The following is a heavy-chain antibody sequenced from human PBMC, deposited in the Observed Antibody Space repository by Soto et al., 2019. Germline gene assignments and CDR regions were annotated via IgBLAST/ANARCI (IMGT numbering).Heavy chain of an antibody. CDR3: AREKRGYSGYDSYYFDY. J-gene: IGHJ4*02. CDR1: GYTFTSYG. CDR2: ISAYNGNT. Sequence: ASVKVSCKASGYTFTSYGISWVRQAPGQGLEWMGWISAYNGNTNYAQKLQGRVTMTTDTSTSTAYMELRSLRSDDTAVYYCAREKRGYSGYDSYYFDYWGQGTLVTSPQ. V-gene: IGHV1-18*01. D-gene: IGHD5-12*01.